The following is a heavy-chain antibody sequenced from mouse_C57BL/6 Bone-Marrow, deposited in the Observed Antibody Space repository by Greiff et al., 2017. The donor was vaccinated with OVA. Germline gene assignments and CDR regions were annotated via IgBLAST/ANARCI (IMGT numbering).Heavy chain of an antibody. D-gene: IGHD4-1*01. V-gene: IGHV1-55*01. CDR1: GYTFTSYW. Sequence: QVQLKQPGAELVKPGASVKMSCKASGYTFTSYWITWVKQRPGQGLEWIGDIYPGSGSTNYNEKFKSKATLTVYTSSSTAYMQISSLTSEDSAVYYCARRELYAMDYWGQGTSVTVSS. J-gene: IGHJ4*01. CDR3: ARRELYAMDY. CDR2: IYPGSGST.